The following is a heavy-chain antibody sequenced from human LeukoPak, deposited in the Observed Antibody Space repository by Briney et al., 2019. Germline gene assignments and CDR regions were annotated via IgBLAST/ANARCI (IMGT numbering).Heavy chain of an antibody. CDR1: GGSISSSSYY. CDR3: ARHADYRTYYFDY. V-gene: IGHV4-39*01. J-gene: IGHJ4*02. CDR2: IYYSGST. Sequence: SDTLSLTCTVSGGSISSSSYYWGWIRQPPGKGLEWIGSIYYSGSTYYNPSLKSRVTISVDTSKNQFSLKLSSVTAADTAVYYCARHADYRTYYFDYWGQGTLVTVSS. D-gene: IGHD4-11*01.